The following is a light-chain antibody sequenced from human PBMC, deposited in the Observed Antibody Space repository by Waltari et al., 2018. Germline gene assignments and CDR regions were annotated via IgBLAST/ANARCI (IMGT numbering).Light chain of an antibody. Sequence: QSALTQPASVSGSPGQSITIPCTGTSSDVGSYNLVSWFQQYPDKAPKLIIFEVNNRPSGVSNRFSGSKSGNTASLTISGLQAEDEADYYCCSYAGSGIYVFGSGAKVTVL. J-gene: IGLJ1*01. V-gene: IGLV2-23*02. CDR3: CSYAGSGIYV. CDR1: SSDVGSYNL. CDR2: EVN.